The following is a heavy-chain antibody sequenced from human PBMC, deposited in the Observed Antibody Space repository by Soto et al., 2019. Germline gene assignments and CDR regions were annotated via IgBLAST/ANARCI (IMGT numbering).Heavy chain of an antibody. V-gene: IGHV1-69*01. CDR2: IIPSYDRA. Sequence: QLLLLQSGSEVKKPGSSVKVSCKASGDSFKSYAINWERQAPGQGLEYMGRIIPSYDRAKYAQKFQGRIKVTADLYTSTVYLELSSLRSEDTAVYYCARDPSNDYGDDTFDYWGQGTKVIVSS. CDR3: ARDPSNDYGDDTFDY. CDR1: GDSFKSYA. J-gene: IGHJ4*02. D-gene: IGHD4-17*01.